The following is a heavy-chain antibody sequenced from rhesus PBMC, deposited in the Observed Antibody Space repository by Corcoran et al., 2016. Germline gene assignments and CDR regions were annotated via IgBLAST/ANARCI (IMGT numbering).Heavy chain of an antibody. CDR1: GFTFSSYW. V-gene: IGHV3S42*01. Sequence: EVQLVESGGGLAKPGGSLRLSCAASGFTFSSYWMNWVRQTPGKGLDWISAINSGGGSTNYADSGKGRFTISRDNSKNTLSLQMNSLRAEDTAVYYCAKDGYCTGSGCYGYYYGLDSWGQGVVVTVSS. CDR2: INSGGGST. J-gene: IGHJ6*01. D-gene: IGHD2-21*01. CDR3: AKDGYCTGSGCYGYYYGLDS.